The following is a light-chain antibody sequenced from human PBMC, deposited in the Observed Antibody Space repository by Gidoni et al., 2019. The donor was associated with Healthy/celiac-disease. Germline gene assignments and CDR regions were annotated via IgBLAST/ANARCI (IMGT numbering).Light chain of an antibody. Sequence: QSALTQPPSASGSPVQSVTISCTGTSRDVGGYNYVSWYQQHPGKAPKLMIYEVSKRPSGVPDRFSGSKSGNTASLTVSGLQAEDEADYYCSSYAGSTPYVFGTGTKVTVL. CDR3: SSYAGSTPYV. V-gene: IGLV2-8*01. CDR1: SRDVGGYNY. CDR2: EVS. J-gene: IGLJ1*01.